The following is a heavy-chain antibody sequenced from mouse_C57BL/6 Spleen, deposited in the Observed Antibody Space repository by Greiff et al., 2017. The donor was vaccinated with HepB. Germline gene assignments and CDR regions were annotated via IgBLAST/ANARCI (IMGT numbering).Heavy chain of an antibody. D-gene: IGHD2-4*01. J-gene: IGHJ2*01. CDR1: GYTFTSYW. V-gene: IGHV1-64*01. CDR3: ARYYDYGDGY. CDR2: IHPNSGSN. Sequence: QVQLQQPGAELVKPGASVKLSCKASGYTFTSYWMHWVKQRPGQGLEWIGMIHPNSGSNNYNEKFKSKATLTVDKSSSTAYMQLSSLTSEDSAVYYCARYYDYGDGYWGQGTTLTVSS.